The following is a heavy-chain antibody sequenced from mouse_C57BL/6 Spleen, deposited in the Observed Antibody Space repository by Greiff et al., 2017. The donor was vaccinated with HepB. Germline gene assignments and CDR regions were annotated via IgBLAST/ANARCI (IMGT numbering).Heavy chain of an antibody. CDR2: IYPGDGDT. Sequence: QVQLQQSGPELVKPGASVKISCKASGYAFSSSWMNWVKQRPGKGLEWIGRIYPGDGDTNYNGKFKGKATLTDDKSSSTAYMQLSSLTSEDSAVYFCALGSSSAYFDYWGQGTTRTVSS. CDR1: GYAFSSSW. V-gene: IGHV1-82*01. D-gene: IGHD3-2*02. J-gene: IGHJ2*01. CDR3: ALGSSSAYFDY.